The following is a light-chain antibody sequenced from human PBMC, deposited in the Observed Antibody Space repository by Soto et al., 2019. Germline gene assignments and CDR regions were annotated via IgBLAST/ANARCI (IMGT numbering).Light chain of an antibody. CDR2: AAS. CDR1: QSISSY. V-gene: IGKV1-39*01. Sequence: DIQMTQSPSSLSASVGDRVTITCRASQSISSYLNWYQQKPGKAPKLLIYAASSLQSGVPSRFSGSVSGTDFTLTISSLQPEDFAIYFCQQTKSYPSTFGGGTKVDIK. J-gene: IGKJ4*01. CDR3: QQTKSYPST.